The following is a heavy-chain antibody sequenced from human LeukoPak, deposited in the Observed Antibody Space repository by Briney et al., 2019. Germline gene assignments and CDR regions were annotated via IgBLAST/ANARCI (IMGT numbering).Heavy chain of an antibody. CDR2: LYSAGST. J-gene: IGHJ4*02. CDR3: ASAIVVVPAATDWDFDY. CDR1: GFTVSSNY. Sequence: PGGSLRLSCTASGFTVSSNYMTWVRQAPGKGLEWVSLLYSAGSTYYSDSVKGRVTISRDNSKNTLYLQMNSLRAEDTAVYYCASAIVVVPAATDWDFDYWGQGTLVTVSS. V-gene: IGHV3-53*01. D-gene: IGHD2-2*01.